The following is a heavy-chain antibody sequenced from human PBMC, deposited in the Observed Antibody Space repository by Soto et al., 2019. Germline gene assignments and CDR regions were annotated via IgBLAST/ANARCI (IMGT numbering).Heavy chain of an antibody. CDR2: ISYDGGLQ. V-gene: IGHV3-30*03. CDR1: GFTFTSYG. Sequence: QAHLVESGGGVVQPGRSLRLSCAASGFTFTSYGMHWVRQAPGTRLEWVAVISYDGGLQHYADSVKGRFTISRDNSKNMVSQERNSLRAEDMPVYYGVSDRGYGHASVPYSWGQGTLFSVSS. J-gene: IGHJ4*02. D-gene: IGHD5-18*01. CDR3: VSDRGYGHASVPYS.